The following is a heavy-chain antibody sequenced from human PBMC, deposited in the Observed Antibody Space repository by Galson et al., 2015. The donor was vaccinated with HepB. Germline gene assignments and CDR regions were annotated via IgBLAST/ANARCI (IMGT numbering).Heavy chain of an antibody. CDR1: CCFFLGYY. V-gene: IGHV1-2*02. J-gene: IGHJ4*02. D-gene: IGHD1-26*01. CDR2: INPNNGGT. Sequence: VKVSCKAACCFFLGYYMHWVGPAAGQGLEWMGWINPNNGGTNYAQKVQGRVTMTRDTSISTAYMELRRLRSDDTAVYYCARSGWTVTPYSGSFRDWGQGTLVTVSS. CDR3: ARSGWTVTPYSGSFRD.